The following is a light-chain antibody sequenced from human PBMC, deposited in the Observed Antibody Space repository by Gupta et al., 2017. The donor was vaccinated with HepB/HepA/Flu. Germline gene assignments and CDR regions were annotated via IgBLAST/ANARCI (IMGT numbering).Light chain of an antibody. CDR1: QSISSW. Sequence: IQMTQSPSTLYASVGDRVTITCRASQSISSWLAWYQQKPGKAPKLLIYKASSLDSGVPSRFSGSGSGTEFTLTISSLQPDDVATYYCQQYNSACSFGPGTKLEIK. CDR2: KAS. V-gene: IGKV1-5*03. J-gene: IGKJ2*04. CDR3: QQYNSACS.